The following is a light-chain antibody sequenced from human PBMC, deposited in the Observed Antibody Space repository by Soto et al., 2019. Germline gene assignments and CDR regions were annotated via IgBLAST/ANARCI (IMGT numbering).Light chain of an antibody. CDR1: QRTGSW. V-gene: IGKV1-5*03. Sequence: DIQMTQSPSTLSASIGDRVTITCRASQRTGSWLAWYQQKPGKAPKLLIYKASSLESGVPSRFSGSGSGTEFTLTISSLQPDDFATYYCQQYNNYSGLTFGGGTKVEIK. J-gene: IGKJ4*01. CDR3: QQYNNYSGLT. CDR2: KAS.